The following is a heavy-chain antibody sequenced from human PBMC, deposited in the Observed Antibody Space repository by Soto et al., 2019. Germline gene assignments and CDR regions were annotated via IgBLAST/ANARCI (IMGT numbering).Heavy chain of an antibody. CDR2: IYYDGSHK. V-gene: IGHV3-33*06. CDR1: GFTFSSYG. D-gene: IGHD3-10*01. J-gene: IGHJ4*02. CDR3: AKDMVDY. Sequence: GGSLRLSCAASGFTFSSYGMHWVRQAPGKGLEWVALIYYDGSHKYYADSVKGRFTISRDNSKNILYLQMNSLRAEDTAVYYCAKDMVDYWGQGTLVTVS.